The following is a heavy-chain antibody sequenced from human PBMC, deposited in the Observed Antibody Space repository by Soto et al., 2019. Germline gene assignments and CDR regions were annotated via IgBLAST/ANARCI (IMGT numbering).Heavy chain of an antibody. D-gene: IGHD2-15*01. CDR2: ISAYNGNT. Sequence: VKVSCQASGYTFTSYGISWVRQAAGQGLEWMGWISAYNGNTNYAQKLQGRVTMTTDTSTSTAYMELRSLRSDDTAVYYCARAASYCSGGSCYGGNWCDRWGKGTLVTVCS. CDR3: ARAASYCSGGSCYGGNWCDR. CDR1: GYTFTSYG. J-gene: IGHJ5*02. V-gene: IGHV1-18*01.